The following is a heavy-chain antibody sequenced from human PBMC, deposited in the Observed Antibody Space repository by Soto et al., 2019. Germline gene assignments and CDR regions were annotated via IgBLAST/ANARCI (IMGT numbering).Heavy chain of an antibody. V-gene: IGHV1-8*01. J-gene: IGHJ2*01. CDR1: GYTFPSYD. Sequence: QVQLVQSGAEVKKPGASVKVSCQASGYTFPSYDITWVRQATGQGLEWMAWMNPNSGNTGYAQKFQGRVTMTRNTSISTAYMELSSVTSEDTAVYYCAGLFGDMGWWYFDLWGRGTLVTVSS. D-gene: IGHD4-17*01. CDR2: MNPNSGNT. CDR3: AGLFGDMGWWYFDL.